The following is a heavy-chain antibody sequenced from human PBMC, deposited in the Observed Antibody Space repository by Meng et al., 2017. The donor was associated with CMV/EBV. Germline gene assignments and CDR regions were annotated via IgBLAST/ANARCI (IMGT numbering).Heavy chain of an antibody. J-gene: IGHJ6*02. Sequence: GESLKISCKGSGYSFTSYWIGWVRQMPGKGLEWMGNIYPGDSDTRYSPSFQGQVTISADKSISTAYLQWSSLKASDTAMYYCARHASWILGGMDVWGQGTTVTVSS. CDR2: IYPGDSDT. V-gene: IGHV5-51*01. D-gene: IGHD5-12*01. CDR1: GYSFTSYW. CDR3: ARHASWILGGMDV.